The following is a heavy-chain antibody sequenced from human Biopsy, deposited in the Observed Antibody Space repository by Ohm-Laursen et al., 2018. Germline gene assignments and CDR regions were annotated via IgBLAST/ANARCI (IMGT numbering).Heavy chain of an antibody. CDR1: GFTFSSYA. V-gene: IGHV3-23*01. D-gene: IGHD4-17*01. Sequence: SLRLSCSASGFTFSSYAMTWFRQAPGKGLEWVSTISGNSDIIYDTDSVKGRFTISRDNSKNTLYLQMNSLRADDTAVYYCALAAAQTVTHFDCWGQGTLVTVSS. CDR2: ISGNSDII. CDR3: ALAAAQTVTHFDC. J-gene: IGHJ4*02.